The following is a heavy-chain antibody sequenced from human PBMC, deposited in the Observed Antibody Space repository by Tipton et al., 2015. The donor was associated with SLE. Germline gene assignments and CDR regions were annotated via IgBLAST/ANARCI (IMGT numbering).Heavy chain of an antibody. CDR2: NYHSGST. J-gene: IGHJ3*02. Sequence: GLVKPSETLSLICTVSGYSISSGYYWGWIRQPPGKGLEYIGSNYHSGSTFYNPSLKSRVTISVDTSKNQFSLKLSSVTAADTAVYYCAGDSGEIAFDIWGQGSMVTVYS. V-gene: IGHV4-38-2*02. D-gene: IGHD3-10*01. CDR3: AGDSGEIAFDI. CDR1: GYSISSGYY.